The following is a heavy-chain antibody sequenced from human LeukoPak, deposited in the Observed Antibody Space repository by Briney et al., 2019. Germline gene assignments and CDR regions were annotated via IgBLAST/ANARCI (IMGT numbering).Heavy chain of an antibody. D-gene: IGHD4-17*01. J-gene: IGHJ2*01. Sequence: GGSLRLSCAASGFTFSSYEMNWVRQAPGKGLEWVSYISSSGSTIYYADSVKGRFTISRDNAKNSLYQQMNSLRAEDTAVYYCARGVPYGAVWYFDLWGRGTLVTVSS. CDR1: GFTFSSYE. CDR3: ARGVPYGAVWYFDL. V-gene: IGHV3-48*03. CDR2: ISSSGSTI.